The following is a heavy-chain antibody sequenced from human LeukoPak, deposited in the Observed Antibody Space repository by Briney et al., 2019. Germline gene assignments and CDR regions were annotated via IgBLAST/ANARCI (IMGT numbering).Heavy chain of an antibody. CDR2: ISYSGST. CDR1: GGSISSGSYY. J-gene: IGHJ6*02. Sequence: SETLSLTCTVPGGSISSGSYYWSWIRQPPGKGLEWIGYISYSGSTYYNPSLKSRILISVDTSKNQFSLKLSSVTAADTAVYYCARDEVNYGMDVWGQGTTVTVSS. V-gene: IGHV4-30-4*01. CDR3: ARDEVNYGMDV.